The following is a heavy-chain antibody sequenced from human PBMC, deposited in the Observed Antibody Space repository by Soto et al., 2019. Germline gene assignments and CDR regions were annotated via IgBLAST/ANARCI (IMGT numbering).Heavy chain of an antibody. CDR2: IYTSGST. CDR1: GGSISSYY. J-gene: IGHJ4*02. D-gene: IGHD2-2*01. V-gene: IGHV4-4*07. CDR3: ARACSSNSCYDVFDY. Sequence: SDTLSLTCTVCGGSISSYYWSWIRQPAGKGLEWIGRIYTSGSTNYNPSLKSRVTMSVDTSKNQFSLKLSSVTAADTAVYYCARACSSNSCYDVFDYWGQGTLVTVSS.